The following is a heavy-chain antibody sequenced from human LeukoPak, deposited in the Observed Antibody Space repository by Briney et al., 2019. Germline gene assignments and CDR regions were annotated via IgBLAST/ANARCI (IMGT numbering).Heavy chain of an antibody. CDR2: ISYDGSNK. V-gene: IGHV3-30*04. CDR1: GFTFSSYA. J-gene: IGHJ6*03. D-gene: IGHD3-10*01. CDR3: ARDYGSGSYLGYYMDV. Sequence: GGSLRLSCAASGFTFSSYAMHWVRQAPGKGLEWVAVISYDGSNKYYADSVKGRFTISRDNSKNTLYLQMNSLRAEDTAVYYCARDYGSGSYLGYYMDVWGKGTTVTVSS.